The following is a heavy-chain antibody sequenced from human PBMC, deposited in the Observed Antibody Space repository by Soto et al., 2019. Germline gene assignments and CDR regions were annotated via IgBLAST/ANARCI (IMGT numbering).Heavy chain of an antibody. CDR3: SKDGYSITRNKPLDY. CDR2: ISVSGGST. V-gene: IGHV3-23*01. Sequence: EVQLLESGGGLVQPGGSLRLSCAASRFTFSSYSMCWVRQAPGKGLEWVSSISVSGGSTYYADSVKGRFTISRDNSKNTLYLQMKSLRAKDTVVYYCSKDGYSITRNKPLDYWGQGTLVTVAS. CDR1: RFTFSSYS. J-gene: IGHJ4*02. D-gene: IGHD5-12*01.